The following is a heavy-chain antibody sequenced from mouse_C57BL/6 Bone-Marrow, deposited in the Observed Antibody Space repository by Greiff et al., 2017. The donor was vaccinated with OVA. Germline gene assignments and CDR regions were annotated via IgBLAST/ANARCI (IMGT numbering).Heavy chain of an antibody. Sequence: VQLQQSGAELARPGASVKLSCKASGYTFTSYGISWVKQRTGQGLEWIGEIYPRSGNTYYNEKFKGKATLTADKSSSTAYMELRSLTSEDSAVYFCDYYASSYWYFDVWGTGTTVTVSS. CDR2: IYPRSGNT. V-gene: IGHV1-81*01. J-gene: IGHJ1*03. CDR1: GYTFTSYG. D-gene: IGHD1-1*01. CDR3: DYYASSYWYFDV.